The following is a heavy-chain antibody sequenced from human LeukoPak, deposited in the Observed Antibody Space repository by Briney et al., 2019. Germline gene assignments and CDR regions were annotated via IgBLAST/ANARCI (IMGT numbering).Heavy chain of an antibody. V-gene: IGHV3-30*04. J-gene: IGHJ3*02. CDR2: ISYDGSNK. Sequence: PGGSLRLSCAASGFTFSSYAMHWVRQAPGKGLEWVAVISYDGSNKYYADSVKGRFTISRDNSKNTLYLQMNSLRAEDTAAYYCARASERQWELLFLAFDIWGQGTMVTVSS. CDR1: GFTFSSYA. D-gene: IGHD1-26*01. CDR3: ARASERQWELLFLAFDI.